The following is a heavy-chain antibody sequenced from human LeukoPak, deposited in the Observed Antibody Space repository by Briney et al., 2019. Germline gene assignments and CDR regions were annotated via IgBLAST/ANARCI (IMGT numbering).Heavy chain of an antibody. V-gene: IGHV1-69*05. CDR3: ARDSRYYYGSGSYSGSYYYGLDV. CDR2: IIPIFGTA. Sequence: SVKVSCKASGGTFSSYAISWVRQAPGQGLEWMGGIIPIFGTANYAQKFQGRVTMTTDTSTSTVYMELSSLRSEDTALYYCARDSRYYYGSGSYSGSYYYGLDVWGQGTTVTVSS. CDR1: GGTFSSYA. D-gene: IGHD3-10*01. J-gene: IGHJ6*02.